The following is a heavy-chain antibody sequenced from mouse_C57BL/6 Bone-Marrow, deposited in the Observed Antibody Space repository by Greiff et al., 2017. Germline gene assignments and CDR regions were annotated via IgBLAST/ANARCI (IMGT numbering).Heavy chain of an antibody. CDR1: GYTFTSYW. V-gene: IGHV1-69*01. CDR2: IDPSDSYT. Sequence: QVQLQQPGAELVMPGASVKLSCKASGYTFTSYWMHWVKQRPGQGLEWIGEIDPSDSYTNYNQKFKGKSTLTVDKSSSTAYMQLSSLTSEDSAVYYCARHPPRAMDYWGQGTSVTVSS. CDR3: ARHPPRAMDY. J-gene: IGHJ4*01.